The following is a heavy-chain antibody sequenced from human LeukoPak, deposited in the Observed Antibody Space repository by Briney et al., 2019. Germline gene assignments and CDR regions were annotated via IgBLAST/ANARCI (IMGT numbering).Heavy chain of an antibody. CDR3: ARDVPAANGESKGIFDY. CDR1: GGTFSSYA. J-gene: IGHJ4*02. V-gene: IGHV1-69*04. D-gene: IGHD2-2*01. Sequence: SVKVSCKASGGTFSSYAISWVRQAPGQGLEWMGRIIPILGIAYYAQKFQGRVTITADKSTSTAYMELSSLRSEDTAVYYCARDVPAANGESKGIFDYWGQGTLVTVSS. CDR2: IIPILGIA.